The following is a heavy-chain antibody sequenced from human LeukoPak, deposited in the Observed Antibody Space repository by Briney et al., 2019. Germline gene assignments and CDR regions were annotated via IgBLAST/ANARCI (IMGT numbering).Heavy chain of an antibody. CDR1: GGSISSSNW. CDR3: ARILNDCSSTSCYRVFDY. J-gene: IGHJ4*02. D-gene: IGHD2-2*01. CDR2: IYHSGST. V-gene: IGHV4-4*02. Sequence: PSGTLSLTCAVSGGSISSSNWWSWVRQPPGKGLEWIGEIYHSGSTNYNPSLESRVTISVDKSKNQFSLKLSSVTAADTAVYYCARILNDCSSTSCYRVFDYWGQGTLVTVSS.